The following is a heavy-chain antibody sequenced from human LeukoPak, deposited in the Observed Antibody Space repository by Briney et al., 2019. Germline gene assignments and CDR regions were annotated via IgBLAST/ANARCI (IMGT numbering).Heavy chain of an antibody. J-gene: IGHJ4*02. CDR1: GFTFHYYG. CDR3: ATAAGGEGY. CDR2: INWKGSTT. Sequence: GGSLRLSCVASGFTFHYYGLAWVRQAPGKGLEWVSGINWKGSTTGYADSVQGRFTISRDNARNSLYLQMDSLRVEDTALYYCATAAGGEGYWGQGTLVTVSS. D-gene: IGHD6-13*01. V-gene: IGHV3-20*04.